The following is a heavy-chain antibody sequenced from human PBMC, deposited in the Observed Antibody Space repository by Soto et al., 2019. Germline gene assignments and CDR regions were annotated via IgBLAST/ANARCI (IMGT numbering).Heavy chain of an antibody. CDR3: ARDVTRIHRELLLYCCMDV. V-gene: IGHV1-69*05. Sequence: GASVKVSCKASGGTFSSYAISWVRQAPGQGLARMVEFIPIIYTANYTQKIQGRVTSTTNKSTSTAYMELSRLRSEDTAVYYCARDVTRIHRELLLYCCMDVWGQGTTVTVSS. D-gene: IGHD3-22*01. CDR1: GGTFSSYA. J-gene: IGHJ6*02. CDR2: FIPIIYTA.